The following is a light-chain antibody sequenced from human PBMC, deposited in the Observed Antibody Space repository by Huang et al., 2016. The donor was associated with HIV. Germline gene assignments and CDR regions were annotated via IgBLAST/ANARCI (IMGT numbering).Light chain of an antibody. CDR1: QSISSN. J-gene: IGKJ4*01. V-gene: IGKV3-15*01. CDR2: GAS. CDR3: QQYNNWPPRT. Sequence: EVVLTQSLAPLSVSPGERVTLSCRANQSISSNLAWYQQQVGQAPRLLIYGASARATCNPTKVSGSGSVTEFTLTINSLQSDDFAVYYCQQYNNWPPRTFGGGTKVEIK.